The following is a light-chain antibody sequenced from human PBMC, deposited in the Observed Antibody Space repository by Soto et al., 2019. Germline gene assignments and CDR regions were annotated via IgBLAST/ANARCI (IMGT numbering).Light chain of an antibody. CDR2: AAS. CDR1: QTISSW. Sequence: DIQMTQSPSILSGSVGDRVTITCRASQTISSWLAWYQQKPGKAPKLLIYAASNFQSGVPSRFSGSGSGTHFTLTISSLQPEDFATYYCQQLHGYPITFGQGTRLENK. CDR3: QQLHGYPIT. V-gene: IGKV1-5*01. J-gene: IGKJ5*01.